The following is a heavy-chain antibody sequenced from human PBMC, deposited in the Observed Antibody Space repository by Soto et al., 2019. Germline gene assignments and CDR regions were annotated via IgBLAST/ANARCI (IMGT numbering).Heavy chain of an antibody. CDR2: IYYSGST. CDR3: ARELFGRSVWFDP. J-gene: IGHJ5*02. D-gene: IGHD3-10*01. Sequence: SETLSLTCTVSGGSISSYYWSWIRQPPGKGLEWIGYIYYSGSTNYNPSLKSRVTISVDTSKNQFSLKLSSVTAADAAVYYCARELFGRSVWFDPWGQGTLVTVSS. CDR1: GGSISSYY. V-gene: IGHV4-59*01.